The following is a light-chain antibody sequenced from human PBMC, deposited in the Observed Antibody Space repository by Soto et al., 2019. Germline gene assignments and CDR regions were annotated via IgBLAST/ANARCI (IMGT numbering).Light chain of an antibody. Sequence: QSVLTQPASVSGSPGQSITISCTGTSSDVGGYNYVSWHQQHPGKVPKLMIYDVSYRPSGVSNRFSGSKSGNTASLTISGLQAEDEADYYYSSYTTSSTYVFGTGTKLTVL. J-gene: IGLJ1*01. V-gene: IGLV2-14*01. CDR2: DVS. CDR1: SSDVGGYNY. CDR3: SSYTTSSTYV.